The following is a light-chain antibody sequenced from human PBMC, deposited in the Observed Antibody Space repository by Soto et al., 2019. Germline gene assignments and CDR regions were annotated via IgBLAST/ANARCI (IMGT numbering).Light chain of an antibody. CDR3: SSYTSSILV. Sequence: QSALTQPASVSGSPRQSITISCTGTNSDVGGYNYVSWYQQYPGKAPKLMIYEVSNRPSGVSNRFSGSKSGNTASLTISGLKAEDEADYYCSSYTSSILVFGGGTKLTVL. V-gene: IGLV2-14*01. J-gene: IGLJ3*02. CDR1: NSDVGGYNY. CDR2: EVS.